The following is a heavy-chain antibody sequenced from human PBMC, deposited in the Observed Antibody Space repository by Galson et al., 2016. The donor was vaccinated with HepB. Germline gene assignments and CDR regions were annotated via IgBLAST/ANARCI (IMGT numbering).Heavy chain of an antibody. V-gene: IGHV3-21*01. D-gene: IGHD5-12*01. Sequence: SLRLSCAASGFTFSTYSMNWVRQAPGKGLEWVSSISSSRYIYYAGPVKGRFTISRDNAKNSLYLQMNSLRAEDTAVYYCSRTYDRGYSGYGPPFDYWGQGTLVTVSS. CDR2: ISSSRYI. J-gene: IGHJ4*02. CDR3: SRTYDRGYSGYGPPFDY. CDR1: GFTFSTYS.